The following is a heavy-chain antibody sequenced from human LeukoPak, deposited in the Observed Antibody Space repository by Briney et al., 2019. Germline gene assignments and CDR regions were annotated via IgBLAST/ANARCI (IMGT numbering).Heavy chain of an antibody. CDR3: ARDLAGTLAYPDY. D-gene: IGHD3-10*01. CDR1: GXNFSSYR. Sequence: GGSLRLSCAASGXNFSSYRMNWVRQAPGKGLEWVSSISSSSSYIYYADSVKGRFTISRDNAKNSLYLQMNSLRAEDTAVYYCARDLAGTLAYPDYWGQGTLVTVSS. CDR2: ISSSSSYI. V-gene: IGHV3-21*01. J-gene: IGHJ4*02.